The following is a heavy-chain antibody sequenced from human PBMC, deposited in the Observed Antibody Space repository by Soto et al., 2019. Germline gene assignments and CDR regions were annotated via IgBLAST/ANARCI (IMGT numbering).Heavy chain of an antibody. V-gene: IGHV3-30-3*01. D-gene: IGHD2-15*01. CDR1: GFTFSSYA. Sequence: QVQLVESGRGVVQPGRPLRLSCAASGFTFSSYAMHWVRQAPGKGLEWVAVISYDGSNKYYVDSVKGRFTISRDNSKNTLYLQMNNLRAEDTAVYYCARAGNGGTFSDWFDPWGQGTLVTVSS. CDR2: ISYDGSNK. J-gene: IGHJ5*02. CDR3: ARAGNGGTFSDWFDP.